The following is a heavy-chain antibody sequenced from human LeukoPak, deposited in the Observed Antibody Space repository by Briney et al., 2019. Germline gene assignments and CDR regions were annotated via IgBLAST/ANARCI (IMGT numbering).Heavy chain of an antibody. V-gene: IGHV1-2*02. CDR2: INPISGTT. CDR1: GYTFTGYY. CDR3: VRDLMTTPTWDFDH. Sequence: ASVKVSCRGSGYTFTGYYMHWVRQAPGQGLEWMGWINPISGTTNYAQRLQGRVTVTSDTSISTVYMELSRLESDDTAVYYCVRDLMTTPTWDFDHWGQGTLVTVAS. J-gene: IGHJ4*02. D-gene: IGHD3-16*01.